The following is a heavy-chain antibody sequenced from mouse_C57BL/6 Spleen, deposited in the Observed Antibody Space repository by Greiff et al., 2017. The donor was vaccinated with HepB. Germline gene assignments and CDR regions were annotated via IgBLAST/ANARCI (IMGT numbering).Heavy chain of an antibody. D-gene: IGHD1-1*01. J-gene: IGHJ4*01. V-gene: IGHV5-6*02. Sequence: DVKLVESGGDLVKPGGSLKLSCAASGFTFSSYGMSWVRQTPDKRLEWVATISSGGSYTYYPDSVKGRFTISRDNAKNTLYLQMSSLKSEDTAMYYCARHGDYYGSSYDAMDYWGQGTSVTVSS. CDR1: GFTFSSYG. CDR2: ISSGGSYT. CDR3: ARHGDYYGSSYDAMDY.